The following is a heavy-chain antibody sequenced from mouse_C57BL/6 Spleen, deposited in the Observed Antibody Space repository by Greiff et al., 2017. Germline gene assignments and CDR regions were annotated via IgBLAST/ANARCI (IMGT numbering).Heavy chain of an antibody. J-gene: IGHJ4*01. CDR2: ISSGSSTI. CDR3: ARIYYDYDGYAMDY. Sequence: EVMLVESGGGLVKPGGSLKLSCAASGFTFSDYGMHWVRQAPEKGLEWVAYISSGSSTIYYADTVKGRFTISRDNAKNTLFLQMTSLRSEDTAMYYCARIYYDYDGYAMDYWGQGTSVTVSS. CDR1: GFTFSDYG. D-gene: IGHD2-4*01. V-gene: IGHV5-17*01.